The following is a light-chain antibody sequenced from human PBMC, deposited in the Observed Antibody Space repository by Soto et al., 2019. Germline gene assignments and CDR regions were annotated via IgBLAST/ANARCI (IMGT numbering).Light chain of an antibody. CDR1: NTDVGGYNY. V-gene: IGLV2-14*01. CDR2: EVR. Sequence: QSALTQPASVSGSPGQSITVSCTGTNTDVGGYNYVSWYQHRPGKAPRLMIYEVRNRLSGVSNRFSGSKSGNTASLTISGLQSEDVADYYCTSYTPTGALVFGSGTKVTVL. CDR3: TSYTPTGALV. J-gene: IGLJ6*01.